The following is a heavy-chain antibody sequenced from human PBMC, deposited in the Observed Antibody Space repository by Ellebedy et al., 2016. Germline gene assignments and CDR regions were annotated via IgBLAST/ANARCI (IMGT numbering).Heavy chain of an antibody. CDR3: ARDEDGVYDWDY. V-gene: IGHV3-48*02. CDR2: IDSGSANI. Sequence: GESLKISCAASGLTLSNAWMNWVRQAPGKGLEWVSHIDSGSANILYADSVKGRFTISRDNAKSSLFLQMNSLRDEDTAIYSCARDEDGVYDWDYWGQGTLVTVSS. CDR1: GLTLSNAW. D-gene: IGHD5/OR15-5a*01. J-gene: IGHJ4*02.